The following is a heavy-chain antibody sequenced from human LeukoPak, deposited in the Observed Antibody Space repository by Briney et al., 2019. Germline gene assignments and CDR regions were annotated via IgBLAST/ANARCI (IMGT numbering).Heavy chain of an antibody. V-gene: IGHV4-4*02. CDR2: IYHSGST. D-gene: IGHD4-17*01. Sequence: SETLSLTCAVSGGSISSSNWWSWVRPPPGKGLEWIGEIYHSGSTNYNPSLKSRVTISVDKSKNQFSLKLSSVTAADTAVYYCASHPPYGETLDYWGQGTLVTVSS. CDR3: ASHPPYGETLDY. J-gene: IGHJ4*02. CDR1: GGSISSSNW.